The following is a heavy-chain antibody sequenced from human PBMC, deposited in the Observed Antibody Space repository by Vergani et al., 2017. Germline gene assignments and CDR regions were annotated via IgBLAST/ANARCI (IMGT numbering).Heavy chain of an antibody. CDR2: IYYSGST. Sequence: QLQLQESGPGLVKHSETLSLTCTVSGGSLSSSSYYWGWIRQPPGKGLEWIGSIYYSGSTYYNPSLKSRVTISVDTSKNQFSLKLSSVTAADTAVYYCARQGRAMGYNWFDPWGQGTLVTVSS. CDR3: ARQGRAMGYNWFDP. D-gene: IGHD2-8*01. J-gene: IGHJ5*02. CDR1: GGSLSSSSYY. V-gene: IGHV4-39*01.